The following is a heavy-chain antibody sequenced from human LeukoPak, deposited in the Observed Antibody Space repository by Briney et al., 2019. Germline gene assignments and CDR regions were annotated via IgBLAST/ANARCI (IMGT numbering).Heavy chain of an antibody. Sequence: GASVRVSCKASGYSFSYFGINWVRQAPGQGLEWMGWINCYNGNTNYAQKSEGRLTLTTDTATSSVYMELRNLRSDDMAVYYCARGLDAAAGLANFDYWGQGTLVTVSS. CDR3: ARGLDAAAGLANFDY. V-gene: IGHV1-18*03. CDR2: INCYNGNT. CDR1: GYSFSYFG. J-gene: IGHJ4*02. D-gene: IGHD6-25*01.